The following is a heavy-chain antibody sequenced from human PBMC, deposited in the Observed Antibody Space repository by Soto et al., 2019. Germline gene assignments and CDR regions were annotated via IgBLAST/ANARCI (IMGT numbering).Heavy chain of an antibody. CDR2: IFSNDEK. CDR3: ASTYSTSWYWFDP. V-gene: IGHV2-26*04. D-gene: IGHD6-13*01. J-gene: IGHJ5*02. CDR1: GFSLSNAGLG. Sequence: QVTVKESGPVLVKPTETLTLTCTVSGFSLSNAGLGVSWIRQPPGKALEWLAHIFSNDEKSYSTSLKSRLTISKDTSKSQAVLTMTNMDPVDTATYYCASTYSTSWYWFDPWGQGTLVTVSS.